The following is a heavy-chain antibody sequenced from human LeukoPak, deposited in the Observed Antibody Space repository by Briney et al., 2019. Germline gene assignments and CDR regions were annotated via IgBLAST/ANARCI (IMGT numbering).Heavy chain of an antibody. D-gene: IGHD5/OR15-5a*01. CDR2: ISTDSGDT. V-gene: IGHV1-2*02. J-gene: IGHJ5*02. Sequence: EASVKVSCKVSGYHFTGYHVHWVRQAPGQGLEWIGRISTDSGDTNGAQKFQGRVTMTRDTSISTAYMEFSGLTSDDSAVYYCAGLGSTVKGRIDPWGQGTPVTVST. CDR1: GYHFTGYH. CDR3: AGLGSTVKGRIDP.